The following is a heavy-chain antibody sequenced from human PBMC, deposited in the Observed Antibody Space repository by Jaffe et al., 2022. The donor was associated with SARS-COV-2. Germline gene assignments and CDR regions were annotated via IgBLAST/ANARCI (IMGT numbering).Heavy chain of an antibody. CDR3: ALKLNYYDSSGYITYAFDI. CDR2: IYYSGST. D-gene: IGHD3-22*01. V-gene: IGHV4-39*01. CDR1: GGSISSSSYY. Sequence: QLQLQESGPGLVKPSETLSLTCTVSGGSISSSSYYWGWIRQPPGKGLEWIGSIYYSGSTYYNPSLKSRVTISVDTSKNQFSLKLSSVTAADTAVYYCALKLNYYDSSGYITYAFDIWGQGTMVTVSS. J-gene: IGHJ3*02.